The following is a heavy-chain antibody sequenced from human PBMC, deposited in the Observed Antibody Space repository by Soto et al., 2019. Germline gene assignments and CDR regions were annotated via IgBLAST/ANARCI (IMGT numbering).Heavy chain of an antibody. J-gene: IGHJ4*02. V-gene: IGHV3-48*01. D-gene: IGHD5-12*01. CDR2: ISSSSSTI. CDR3: ARERYSGYDSFDY. CDR1: GFTFSSYS. Sequence: GESLKISCAASGFTFSSYSMNWVRQAPGKGLEWVSYISSSSSTIYYADSVKGRFTISRDNAKNSLYLQMNSLRAEDTAVYYCARERYSGYDSFDYWGQGTLVTVSS.